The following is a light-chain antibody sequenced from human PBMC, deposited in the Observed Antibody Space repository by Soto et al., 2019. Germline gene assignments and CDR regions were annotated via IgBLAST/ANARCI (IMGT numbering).Light chain of an antibody. CDR2: DAS. CDR3: QQYNIYSWT. Sequence: DIQMTQSPSTLSASVGDRVTITCRARQSISSWLAWYQQKPGKAPKLLIYDASSLESGVTSRFSGSGSGTEFPLTISSLQPDDFATYYCQQYNIYSWTCGQGTKVEIK. CDR1: QSISSW. J-gene: IGKJ1*01. V-gene: IGKV1-5*01.